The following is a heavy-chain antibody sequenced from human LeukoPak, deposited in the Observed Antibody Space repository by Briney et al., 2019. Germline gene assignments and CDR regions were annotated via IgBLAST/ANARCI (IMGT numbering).Heavy chain of an antibody. J-gene: IGHJ4*02. V-gene: IGHV4-34*01. D-gene: IGHD3-22*01. CDR2: INHSGST. CDR3: ARSAYYDSSGYSPRFDY. CDR1: GYSISSGYY. Sequence: SETLSLTCAVSGYSISSGYYWSWIRQPPGKGLEWIGEINHSGSTNYNPSLKSRVTISVDTSKNQFSLKLSSVTAADTAVYYCARSAYYDSSGYSPRFDYWGQGTLVTVSS.